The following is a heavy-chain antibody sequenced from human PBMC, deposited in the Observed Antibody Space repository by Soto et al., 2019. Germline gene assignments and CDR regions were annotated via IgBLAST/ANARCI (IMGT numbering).Heavy chain of an antibody. Sequence: EVQLVESGGGLVKPGGSLRLSCAASGFTFSSYSMNWVRQAPGKGLEWVSSISSSSSYIYYADSVKGRFTISRDNAKNSLYLQMNSLRAEDTAVYYCAKSVDIDFWGDDAFDIWGQGTMVTVSS. V-gene: IGHV3-21*01. D-gene: IGHD5-12*01. CDR2: ISSSSSYI. J-gene: IGHJ3*02. CDR3: AKSVDIDFWGDDAFDI. CDR1: GFTFSSYS.